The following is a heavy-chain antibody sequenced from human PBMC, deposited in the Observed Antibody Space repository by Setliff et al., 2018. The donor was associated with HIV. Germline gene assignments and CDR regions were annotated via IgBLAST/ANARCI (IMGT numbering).Heavy chain of an antibody. Sequence: SETLSLTCTVSGASTSSSSNYWGWIRQAPGKGLEWIGNVHYSGTTYYSPSLKSRVMISVETSKNQFSLNLRSVIAADTAVYYCARVAQSVTRTSRRAFDIWGQGTMVTVSS. CDR1: GASTSSSSNY. J-gene: IGHJ3*02. D-gene: IGHD1-7*01. CDR2: VHYSGTT. V-gene: IGHV4-39*07. CDR3: ARVAQSVTRTSRRAFDI.